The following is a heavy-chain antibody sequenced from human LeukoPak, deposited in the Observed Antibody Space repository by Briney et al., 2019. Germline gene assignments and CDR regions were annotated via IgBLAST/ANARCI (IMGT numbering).Heavy chain of an antibody. J-gene: IGHJ4*02. CDR2: IKNKGDGGTI. V-gene: IGHV3-15*01. CDR3: TTVIVVGGY. CDR1: GFTFSSAW. D-gene: IGHD3-22*01. Sequence: KPGGSLRLSCAASGFTFSSAWMSWVRQAPAKGLEWVGRIKNKGDGGTIDYAAPVKGRLTISREDSKNTLYLQMHSLKTEDTAVYYCTTVIVVGGYWGQGTLVTVSS.